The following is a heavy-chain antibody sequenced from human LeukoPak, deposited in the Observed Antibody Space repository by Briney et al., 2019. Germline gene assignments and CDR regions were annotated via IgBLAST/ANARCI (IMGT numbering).Heavy chain of an antibody. J-gene: IGHJ4*02. V-gene: IGHV3-33*01. Sequence: GGSLRLSCVQSGFTFSSYGIHWVRQAPGKGLEWVAVIWYEGSNRYYADSLKGRLTISRDNSKNTLYLQMNSLRAEDTDVYYCARDHSGTYDNVLDYWGQGTLVTASS. CDR1: GFTFSSYG. D-gene: IGHD3-10*01. CDR3: ARDHSGTYDNVLDY. CDR2: IWYEGSNR.